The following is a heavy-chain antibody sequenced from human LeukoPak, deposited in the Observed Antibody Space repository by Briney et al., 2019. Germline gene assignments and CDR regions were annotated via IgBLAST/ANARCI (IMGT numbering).Heavy chain of an antibody. CDR1: GYTFTSYD. CDR3: ARAKPGMVYATYLFDP. V-gene: IGHV1-8*01. CDR2: MNSNSGNT. Sequence: EASVKVSCKASGYTFTSYDINWVRPATGQGLEWMGWMNSNSGNTGYAQKFQGRVTMTRNTSISTAYMELSSLRSEDTAGYYCARAKPGMVYATYLFDPWGQGTLLTVSS. J-gene: IGHJ5*02. D-gene: IGHD2-8*01.